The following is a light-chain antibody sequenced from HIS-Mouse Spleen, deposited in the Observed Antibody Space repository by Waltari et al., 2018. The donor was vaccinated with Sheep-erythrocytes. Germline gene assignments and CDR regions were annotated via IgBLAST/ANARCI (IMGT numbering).Light chain of an antibody. J-gene: IGKJ1*01. CDR1: QGISSY. V-gene: IGKV1-39*01. Sequence: DIHMTHSTSSLCASVGDRDTITCRASQGISSYLHWYQQKPGKAHNLLIYAASSLQSGVPSRFSGSGSGTDFTLTISSLQPEDFATYYCQQSYSTPRTFGQGTKVEIK. CDR3: QQSYSTPRT. CDR2: AAS.